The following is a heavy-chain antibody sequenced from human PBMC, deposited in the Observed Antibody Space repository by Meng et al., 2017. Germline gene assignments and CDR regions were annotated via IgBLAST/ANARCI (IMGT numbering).Heavy chain of an antibody. Sequence: QVHLNQVAAGRLKPSETLSLTCAVYGGSFSGYYWSWIRQPPGKGLEWIGEINRSGSTNYNPSLKSRVTISVDTSKNQFSLKLNSVTAADTAVYYCAREIAVAAHYYWYFDLWGRGTLVTVSS. CDR3: AREIAVAAHYYWYFDL. CDR1: GGSFSGYY. V-gene: IGHV4-34*01. D-gene: IGHD6-19*01. J-gene: IGHJ2*01. CDR2: INRSGST.